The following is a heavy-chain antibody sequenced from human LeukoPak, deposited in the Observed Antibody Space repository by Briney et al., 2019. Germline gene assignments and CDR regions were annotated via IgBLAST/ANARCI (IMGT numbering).Heavy chain of an antibody. CDR1: GVSISSGGYY. CDR3: ARGIVGATPVDY. J-gene: IGHJ4*02. CDR2: IYYSGST. V-gene: IGHV4-31*03. D-gene: IGHD1-26*01. Sequence: SQTLSLTCTVSGVSISSGGYYWSWIRQHPGKGLEWIGYIYYSGSTYYNPSLKSRVTISVDTSKNQFSLKLSSVTAADTAVYYCARGIVGATPVDYWGQGTLVTVS.